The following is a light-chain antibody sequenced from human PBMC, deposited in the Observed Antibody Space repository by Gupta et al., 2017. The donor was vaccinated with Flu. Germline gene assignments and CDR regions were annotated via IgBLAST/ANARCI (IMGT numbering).Light chain of an antibody. Sequence: VVMPPSPLSLPVTLGQPASISCRSSQSLVYSDGNTYLHWFQQRPGQSPRRLIYQVSHRESGVPDRFSGSGSGTDFTLKSSRVEAEDGGVYYCMQGSRWPWAFGQGTKVEIK. J-gene: IGKJ1*01. V-gene: IGKV2-30*01. CDR2: QVS. CDR1: QSLVYSDGNTY. CDR3: MQGSRWPWA.